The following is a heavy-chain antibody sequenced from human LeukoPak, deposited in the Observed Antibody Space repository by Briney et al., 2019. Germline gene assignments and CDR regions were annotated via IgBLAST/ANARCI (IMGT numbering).Heavy chain of an antibody. Sequence: SETLSLTCAVYGGSFSGYYWSWIRQPPGKGLEWIGEINHSGSTNYNPSLKSRVTISVDTSKNQFSLKLNSVTAADTAVYYCARGGDYGDYWWFDPWGQGTLVIVSS. CDR1: GGSFSGYY. D-gene: IGHD4-17*01. J-gene: IGHJ5*02. CDR2: INHSGST. CDR3: ARGGDYGDYWWFDP. V-gene: IGHV4-34*01.